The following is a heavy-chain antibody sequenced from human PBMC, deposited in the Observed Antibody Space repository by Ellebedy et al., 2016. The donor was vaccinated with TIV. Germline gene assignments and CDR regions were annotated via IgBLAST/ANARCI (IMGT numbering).Heavy chain of an antibody. V-gene: IGHV3-9*01. CDR3: AKARVDTAMASDAFDI. CDR2: ISWNSGSI. D-gene: IGHD5-18*01. J-gene: IGHJ3*02. Sequence: GGSLRLSXAASGFTFDDYAMHWVRQAPGKGLEWVSGISWNSGSIGYADSVKGRFTISRDNAKNSLYLQMNSLRAEDTALYYCAKARVDTAMASDAFDIWGQGTMVTVSS. CDR1: GFTFDDYA.